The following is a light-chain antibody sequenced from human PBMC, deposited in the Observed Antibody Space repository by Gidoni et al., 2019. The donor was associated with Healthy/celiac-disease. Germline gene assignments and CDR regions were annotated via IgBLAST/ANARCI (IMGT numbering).Light chain of an antibody. CDR3: QHRGT. V-gene: IGKV1-33*01. CDR1: QDISNY. J-gene: IGKJ3*01. CDR2: DAS. Sequence: QMTQSPSSLSASVGDRVTITCQASQDISNYLNWYQQKPGKAPKLLIYDASNLETGVPSRFSGSGSGTDFTFTISSLQPEDIATYYCQHRGTFGPGTKVDIK.